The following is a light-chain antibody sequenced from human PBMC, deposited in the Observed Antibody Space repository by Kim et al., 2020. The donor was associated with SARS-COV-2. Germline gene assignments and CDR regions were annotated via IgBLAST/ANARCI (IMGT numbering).Light chain of an antibody. CDR1: DSNIWAGYG. J-gene: IGLJ3*02. V-gene: IGLV1-40*01. CDR3: QSYDSSLSGSV. Sequence: QGVTSSYTGSDSNIWAGYGGRGYQQLPGTAPKLLVQGNSNRPSGVPDRFSGSKSGTSASLAITGLQAEDEADYYCQSYDSSLSGSVFGGGTQLTVL. CDR2: GNS.